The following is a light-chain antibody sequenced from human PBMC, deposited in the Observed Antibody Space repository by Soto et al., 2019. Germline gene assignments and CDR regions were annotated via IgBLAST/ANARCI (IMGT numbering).Light chain of an antibody. V-gene: IGKV1-5*03. Sequence: DIQMTQSPSTLSGSVGDRVTITCRASQTISSWLAWYQQKPGKAPKLLIYKASTLKSGVPSRFSGSGSGTEFTLTISSLQPEDIATYYCQQYDSLPLSFGPGTKVEVK. CDR2: KAS. CDR3: QQYDSLPLS. CDR1: QTISSW. J-gene: IGKJ3*01.